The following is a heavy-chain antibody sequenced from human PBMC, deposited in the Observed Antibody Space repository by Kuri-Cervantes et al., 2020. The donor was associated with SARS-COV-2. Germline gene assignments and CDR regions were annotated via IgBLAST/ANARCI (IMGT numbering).Heavy chain of an antibody. J-gene: IGHJ4*02. CDR1: GYPFTSYG. Sequence: ASVKVSCKTSGYPFTSYGITWVRQAPGQGLEWMGWASTYNDKRNLAQKVQDRVTLTTDTSTRTAYMELRSLTSNDTAVYYRARGSRGIAAAGSIDYWGQGTLVTVSS. CDR2: ASTYNDKR. CDR3: ARGSRGIAAAGSIDY. V-gene: IGHV1-18*01. D-gene: IGHD6-13*01.